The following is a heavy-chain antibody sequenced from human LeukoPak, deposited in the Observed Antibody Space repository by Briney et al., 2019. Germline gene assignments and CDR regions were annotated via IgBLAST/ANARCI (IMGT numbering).Heavy chain of an antibody. Sequence: ASVTVSCKASGYTFSGYHMHWVRQAPGQGLEWMGWINPDSGGTNYAQKFQGRVTITRDTSVSTVFIELNSLRSDDTAVYYCARGYCTGGSCSGAWFDPWGQGTLVTVSS. CDR3: ARGYCTGGSCSGAWFDP. D-gene: IGHD2-15*01. J-gene: IGHJ5*02. CDR2: INPDSGGT. V-gene: IGHV1-2*02. CDR1: GYTFSGYH.